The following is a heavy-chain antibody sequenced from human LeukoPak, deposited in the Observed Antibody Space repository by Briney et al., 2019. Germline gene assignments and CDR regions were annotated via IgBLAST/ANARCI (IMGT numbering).Heavy chain of an antibody. CDR3: ARGYSYGYAFDI. CDR2: IYYSGST. CDR1: GGSISSYY. J-gene: IGHJ3*02. V-gene: IGHV4-59*01. D-gene: IGHD5-18*01. Sequence: SETLSLTXTVSGGSISSYYWSWIRQPPGKGLEWIGYIYYSGSTNYNPSLTSRVTISVDTSKNQFSLKLSSVTAADTAVYYCARGYSYGYAFDIWGQGTMVTVSS.